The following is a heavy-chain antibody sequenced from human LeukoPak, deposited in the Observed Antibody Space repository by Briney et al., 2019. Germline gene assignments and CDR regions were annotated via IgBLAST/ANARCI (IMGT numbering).Heavy chain of an antibody. CDR2: IYYSGST. CDR1: GGSISSYY. J-gene: IGHJ4*02. V-gene: IGHV4-59*08. Sequence: PSETLSLTCTVSGGSISSYYWSWIRQPPGKGLEWIGYIYYSGSTNYNPSLKSRVTISVDTSKNQFSLKLSSVTAADTAVYYCARQDGSSSGWYEEVFFYYWGQGTLVTVSS. D-gene: IGHD6-19*01. CDR3: ARQDGSSSGWYEEVFFYY.